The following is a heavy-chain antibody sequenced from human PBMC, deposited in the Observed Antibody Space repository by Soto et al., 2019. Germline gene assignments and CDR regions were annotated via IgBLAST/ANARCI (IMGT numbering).Heavy chain of an antibody. CDR2: ISGSGDNT. J-gene: IGHJ4*02. CDR3: AKRPLAARHTDY. CDR1: GFTFSNYA. D-gene: IGHD6-6*01. Sequence: EVQLLESGGGLVQPGGSLRLSCAASGFTFSNYAMTWVRQAPGKGLEWVSTISGSGDNTYYADSVRGRFTISRDNSKNTLYLQMNSRRADDTAVYYCAKRPLAARHTDYWGQGTLFTVSS. V-gene: IGHV3-23*01.